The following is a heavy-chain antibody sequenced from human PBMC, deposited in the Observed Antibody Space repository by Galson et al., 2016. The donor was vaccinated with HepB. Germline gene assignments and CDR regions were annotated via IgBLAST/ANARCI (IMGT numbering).Heavy chain of an antibody. D-gene: IGHD1-14*01. CDR2: INGDGTIT. CDR1: GFTFSQSW. V-gene: IGHV3-74*01. Sequence: SLRLSCAGSGFTFSQSWMHWVRQVPGEGLVWVSRINGDGTITTYADSVRGRFTISRDNAKNTVYLQMTSVRVEDTAGYYCSRDKLSDQYNRPGGDFENRGQGTLVTVSS. CDR3: SRDKLSDQYNRPGGDFEN. J-gene: IGHJ4*02.